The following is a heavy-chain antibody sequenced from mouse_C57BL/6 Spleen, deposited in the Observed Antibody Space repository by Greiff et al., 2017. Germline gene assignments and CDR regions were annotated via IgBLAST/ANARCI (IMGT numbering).Heavy chain of an antibody. CDR1: GYTFTSYW. CDR2: IHPNSGST. D-gene: IGHD2-10*02. Sequence: QVQLQQPGAELVKPGASVKLSCKASGYTFTSYWMHWVKQRPGQGLEWIGMIHPNSGSTNYNEKFKSKATLTVDKSSSTAYMQLSSLTSEDSAVYCCARGGYGKNPLDYWGQGTTLTVSS. J-gene: IGHJ2*01. V-gene: IGHV1-64*01. CDR3: ARGGYGKNPLDY.